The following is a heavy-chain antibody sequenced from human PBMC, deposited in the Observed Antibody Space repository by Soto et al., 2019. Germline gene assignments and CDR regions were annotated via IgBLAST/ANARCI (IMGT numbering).Heavy chain of an antibody. CDR1: GDSVSSNSAA. Sequence: SQTLSLTCAISGDSVSSNSAAWNWIRQSPSGGLEWLGRTYYRSRWYNDYAVSVRSRITINPDTSENQFSLHLNSVTPVDTSVYYFAGTTSLQWYYMDLWGKGTTVTVSS. CDR3: AGTTSLQWYYMDL. CDR2: TYYRSRWYN. D-gene: IGHD1-7*01. J-gene: IGHJ6*03. V-gene: IGHV6-1*01.